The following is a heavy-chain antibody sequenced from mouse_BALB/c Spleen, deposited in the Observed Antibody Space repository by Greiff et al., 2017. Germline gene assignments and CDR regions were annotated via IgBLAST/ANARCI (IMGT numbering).Heavy chain of an antibody. D-gene: IGHD2-5*01. CDR2: IWTGGGT. J-gene: IGHJ4*01. CDR1: GFSLTSYD. CDR3: VRDPDSNSYYGMDD. Sequence: VQLKESGPGLVAPSQSLSITCTVSGFSLTSYDISWIRQPPGKGLEWLGVIWTGGGTNYNSAFMSRLSISKDNSKSQVFLKMHSLQTDDTARDYWVRDPDSNSYYGMDDWGQGTSVTVSS. V-gene: IGHV2-9-2*01.